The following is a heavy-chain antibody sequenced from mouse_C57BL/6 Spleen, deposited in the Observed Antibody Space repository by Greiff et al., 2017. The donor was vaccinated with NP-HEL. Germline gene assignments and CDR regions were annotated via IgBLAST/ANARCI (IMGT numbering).Heavy chain of an antibody. CDR3: AREVKRYFDV. Sequence: VHVKQSGPELVKPGASVKISCKASGYSFTGYYMNWVKQSPEKSLEWIGEINPSTGGTTYNQKFKAKATLTVDKSSSTAYMQLKSLTSEDSAVYYCAREVKRYFDVWGTGTTVTVSS. CDR2: INPSTGGT. V-gene: IGHV1-42*01. J-gene: IGHJ1*03. CDR1: GYSFTGYY.